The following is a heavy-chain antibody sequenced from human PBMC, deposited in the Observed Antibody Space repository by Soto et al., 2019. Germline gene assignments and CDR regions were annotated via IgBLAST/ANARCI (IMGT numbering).Heavy chain of an antibody. Sequence: SETLSLTCTVSGGSISSGGYYWSWIRQHPGKGLEWIGYIYYSGSTYYNPSLKSRVTISVDTSKNQFSLKLSSVTAADTAVYYCARDRQPGYYYYGMDVWGQGTTVTVSS. CDR2: IYYSGST. CDR1: GGSISSGGYY. CDR3: ARDRQPGYYYYGMDV. V-gene: IGHV4-31*03. D-gene: IGHD1-1*01. J-gene: IGHJ6*02.